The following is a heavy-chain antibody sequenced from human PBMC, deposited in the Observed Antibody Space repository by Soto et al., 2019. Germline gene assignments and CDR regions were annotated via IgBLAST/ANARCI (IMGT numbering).Heavy chain of an antibody. D-gene: IGHD2-2*01. CDR2: ISSSSSYI. Sequence: GGSLRLSCAASGFTFSSYSMNWVRQAPGKGLEWVSSISSSSSYIYYADSVKGRFTISRDNAKNSLYLQMNSLRAEDTAVYYCARFKYCSSTSCYLKAFDIWGQGTMVTVSS. V-gene: IGHV3-21*01. J-gene: IGHJ3*02. CDR1: GFTFSSYS. CDR3: ARFKYCSSTSCYLKAFDI.